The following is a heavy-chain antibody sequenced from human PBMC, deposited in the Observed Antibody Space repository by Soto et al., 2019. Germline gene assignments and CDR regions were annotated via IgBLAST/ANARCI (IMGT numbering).Heavy chain of an antibody. CDR2: IKSKTDGGTT. D-gene: IGHD3-10*01. CDR3: TCSLWFGELLYFLDY. J-gene: IGHJ4*02. V-gene: IGHV3-15*07. CDR1: GFTFSNAW. Sequence: GGSLRLSCAASGFTFSNAWMNWVRQAPGKGLEWVGRIKSKTDGGTTDYAAPVKGRFTISRDDSKNTLYLQMNSLKTEDTAVYYCTCSLWFGELLYFLDYWGQGTLVTVSS.